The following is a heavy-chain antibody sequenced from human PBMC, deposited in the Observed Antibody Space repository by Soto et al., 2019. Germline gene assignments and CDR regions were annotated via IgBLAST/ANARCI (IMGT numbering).Heavy chain of an antibody. Sequence: GGSLRLSCAASGFTFSSYAMSWVRQAPGKGLEWVSAISGSGGSTYYADSVKGRFTISRDNSKNTLYLQMNSLRAEDTAVYYCAKVGGYCSGGSCFLYYYYYGMDVWGQGTTVTVSS. D-gene: IGHD2-15*01. CDR1: GFTFSSYA. V-gene: IGHV3-23*01. CDR2: ISGSGGST. J-gene: IGHJ6*02. CDR3: AKVGGYCSGGSCFLYYYYYGMDV.